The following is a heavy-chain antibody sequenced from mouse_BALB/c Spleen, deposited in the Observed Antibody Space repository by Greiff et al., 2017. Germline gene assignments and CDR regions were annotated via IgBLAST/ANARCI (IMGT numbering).Heavy chain of an antibody. CDR3: ARGRGYDYAFDY. Sequence: EVQVVESRGGLVKPGGSLKLSCAASGFTFSSYAMSWVRQTPEKRLEWVASISSGGSTYYPDSVKGRFTISRDNARNILYLQMSSLRSEDTAMYYCARGRGYDYAFDYWGQGTTLTVSS. J-gene: IGHJ2*01. D-gene: IGHD2-4*01. CDR2: ISSGGST. V-gene: IGHV5-6-5*01. CDR1: GFTFSSYA.